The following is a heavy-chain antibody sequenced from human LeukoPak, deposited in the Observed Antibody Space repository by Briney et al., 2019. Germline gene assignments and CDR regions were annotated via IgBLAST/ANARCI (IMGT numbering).Heavy chain of an antibody. CDR1: GGSFSGYY. D-gene: IGHD6-13*01. V-gene: IGHV4-34*01. CDR3: ARGRISYSSSWSYNWFDP. J-gene: IGHJ5*02. CDR2: INHSGST. Sequence: SETLSLACAVYGGSFSGYYWSWIRQPPGKGPEWIGEINHSGSTNYNPSLKSRVTISVDTSKNQFSLKLSSVTAADTAVYYCARGRISYSSSWSYNWFDPWGQGTLVTVSS.